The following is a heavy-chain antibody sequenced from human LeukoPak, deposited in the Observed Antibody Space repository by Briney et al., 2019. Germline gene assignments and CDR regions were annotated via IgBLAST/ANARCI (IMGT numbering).Heavy chain of an antibody. V-gene: IGHV4-61*02. CDR2: IYTSGST. Sequence: PSETLSLTCTVSGGSISSSSYYWGWIRQPAGKGLEWIGRIYTSGSTNYNPSLKSRVTISVDTSKNQFSLKLSSVTAADTAVYYCARGYCSSTSCPRGRYAFDIWGQGTMVTVSS. CDR3: ARGYCSSTSCPRGRYAFDI. CDR1: GGSISSSSYY. J-gene: IGHJ3*02. D-gene: IGHD2-2*01.